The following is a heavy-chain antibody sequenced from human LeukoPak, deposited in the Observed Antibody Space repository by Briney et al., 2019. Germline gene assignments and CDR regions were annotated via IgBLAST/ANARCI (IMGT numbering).Heavy chain of an antibody. CDR3: ARDGPRRDGYNFVDY. V-gene: IGHV1-18*04. D-gene: IGHD5-24*01. CDR2: ISVYNGNT. J-gene: IGHJ4*02. CDR1: GYTFTGYY. Sequence: VASVKVSRKASGYTFTGYYMHWVRQAPGQGLEWMGWISVYNGNTKYAQNFQGRVTMTTDTSTSAAYMDLRSLRSDDTAVYYCARDGPRRDGYNFVDYWGQGTLVTVSS.